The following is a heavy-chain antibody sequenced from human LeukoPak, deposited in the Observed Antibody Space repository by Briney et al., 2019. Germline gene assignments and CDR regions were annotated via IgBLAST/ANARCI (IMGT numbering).Heavy chain of an antibody. V-gene: IGHV3-23*01. CDR3: AKHEYCSGGSCFLDY. Sequence: GGSLRLSCAASGFTFSNYAMNWVRQAPGKGLEWVSTISSSGGSTYYADSVKGRFTISRDNSKNTLYLQMNSLRAEDTAVYHCAKHEYCSGGSCFLDYWGQGTLVTVSS. D-gene: IGHD2-15*01. CDR1: GFTFSNYA. CDR2: ISSSGGST. J-gene: IGHJ4*02.